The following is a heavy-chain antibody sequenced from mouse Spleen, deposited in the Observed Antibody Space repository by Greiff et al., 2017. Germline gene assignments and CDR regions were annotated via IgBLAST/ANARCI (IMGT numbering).Heavy chain of an antibody. CDR3: ARAYYGIPWFAY. J-gene: IGHJ3*01. CDR1: GFTFSDYY. D-gene: IGHD2-10*01. Sequence: EVMLVESEGGLVQPGSSMKLSCTASGFTFSDYYMAWVRQVPEKGLEWVANINYDGSSTYYLDSLKSRFIISRDNAKNILYLQMSSLKSEDTATYYCARAYYGIPWFAYWGQGTLVTVSA. CDR2: INYDGSST. V-gene: IGHV5-16*01.